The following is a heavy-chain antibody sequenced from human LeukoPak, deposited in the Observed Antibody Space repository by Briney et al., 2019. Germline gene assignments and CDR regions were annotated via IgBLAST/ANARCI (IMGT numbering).Heavy chain of an antibody. CDR3: AREYSGSYVFDY. CDR2: IYYSGST. D-gene: IGHD1-26*01. Sequence: PSETLSLTCTVSGGSISSSSYYWGWIRQPPGKGLEWIGSIYYSGSTYYNPPLKSRVTISVDTSKNQFSLKLSSVTAADTAVYYCAREYSGSYVFDYWGQGTLVTVSS. J-gene: IGHJ4*02. CDR1: GGSISSSSYY. V-gene: IGHV4-39*01.